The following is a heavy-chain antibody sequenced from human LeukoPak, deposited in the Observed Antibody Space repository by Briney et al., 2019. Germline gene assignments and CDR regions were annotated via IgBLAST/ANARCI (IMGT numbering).Heavy chain of an antibody. CDR2: VISSGTT. J-gene: IGHJ4*02. CDR3: ARGGWFGELFFDH. D-gene: IGHD3-10*01. Sequence: SQTLSLTCSASGGSISSDSYQWTWIRQPAGKGLEWIVRVISSGTTNYNPPLKSRVTILVDTSKNQFSLKLNFVTAADTAVYYCARGGWFGELFFDHWGQGILVTVSS. V-gene: IGHV4-61*02. CDR1: GGSISSDSYQ.